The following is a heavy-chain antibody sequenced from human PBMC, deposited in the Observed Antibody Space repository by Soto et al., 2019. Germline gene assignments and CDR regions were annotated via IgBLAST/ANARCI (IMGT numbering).Heavy chain of an antibody. CDR3: AGEPKGGAYDMDV. Sequence: QVQLVESGGGVVQPGTSLRLSCAAPRLIFSSYDMHWVRQAPGKGLEWVALIWSDGSRGLYADSVKGRFTISRDNSENILYLQMNLLRGEDTAVYYCAGEPKGGAYDMDVWGQGTTVTVSS. J-gene: IGHJ6*02. CDR1: RLIFSSYD. CDR2: IWSDGSRG. D-gene: IGHD3-16*01. V-gene: IGHV3-33*01.